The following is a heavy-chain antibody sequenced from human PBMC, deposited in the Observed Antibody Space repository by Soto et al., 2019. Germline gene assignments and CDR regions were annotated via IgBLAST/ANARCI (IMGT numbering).Heavy chain of an antibody. CDR1: GFTFSSYG. V-gene: IGHV3-30*18. CDR2: ISYDGSNK. D-gene: IGHD6-6*01. CDR3: AKDGAYSSSDYYYYYYMDV. J-gene: IGHJ6*03. Sequence: PGGSLRLSCAASGFTFSSYGMHWVRQAPGKGLEWVAVISYDGSNKYYADSVKGRFTISRDNSKNTLYLQMNSLRAEDTAVYYCAKDGAYSSSDYYYYYYMDVWGKGTTVTVSS.